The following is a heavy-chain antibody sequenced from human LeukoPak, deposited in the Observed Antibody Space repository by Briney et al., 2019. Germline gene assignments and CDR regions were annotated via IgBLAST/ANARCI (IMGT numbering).Heavy chain of an antibody. CDR3: ARDVDYCSGGSCYPYFDY. J-gene: IGHJ4*02. Sequence: GVSLRLSCAASGFTCSSDSMNWVRQSPGKGLEWVSSISSSSSYIYYSDAVKGRFTISRANAKSSLYLPMTSLSAEDTAVYYCARDVDYCSGGSCYPYFDYWGPGTLVTVSS. V-gene: IGHV3-21*01. D-gene: IGHD2-15*01. CDR2: ISSSSSYI. CDR1: GFTCSSDS.